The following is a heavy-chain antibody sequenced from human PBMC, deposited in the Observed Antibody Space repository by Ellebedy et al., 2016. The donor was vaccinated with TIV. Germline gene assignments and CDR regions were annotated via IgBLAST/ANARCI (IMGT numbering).Heavy chain of an antibody. CDR3: ARLTFRGATSFDY. CDR1: GGSFSGYY. D-gene: IGHD1-26*01. CDR2: INHSGST. V-gene: IGHV4-34*01. Sequence: SETLSLTCAVYGGSFSGYYWSWIRQPPGKGLEWIGEINHSGSTYYNPSLKSRVTISVDTSKNQFSLKLSSVTAADTAVYYCARLTFRGATSFDYWGQGTLVTVSS. J-gene: IGHJ4*02.